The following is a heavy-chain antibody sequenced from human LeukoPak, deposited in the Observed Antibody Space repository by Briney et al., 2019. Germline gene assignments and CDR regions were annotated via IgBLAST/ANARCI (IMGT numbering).Heavy chain of an antibody. V-gene: IGHV3-33*08. CDR2: IWSDGSNK. Sequence: PGGPLRLSCTASGFTFSSYWMNWVRQAPGKGLEWVAIIWSDGSNKYYADSMKGRFTISRDNSENTLYLQMNSLRTEDTAVYYCARDMGGDWYYFDYWGQGTLVTVSS. CDR3: ARDMGGDWYYFDY. D-gene: IGHD2-21*02. J-gene: IGHJ4*02. CDR1: GFTFSSYW.